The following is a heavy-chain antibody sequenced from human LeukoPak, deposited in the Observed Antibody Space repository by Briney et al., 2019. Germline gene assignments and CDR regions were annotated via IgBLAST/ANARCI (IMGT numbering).Heavy chain of an antibody. D-gene: IGHD2-2*01. CDR2: ISYDGSNK. J-gene: IGHJ4*02. CDR1: GFSFNSYG. CDR3: AKDRYCSSTRCYGDFDY. V-gene: IGHV3-30*18. Sequence: GGSLRLSCAASGFSFNSYGMHWVRQAPGKGLEWVAVISYDGSNKYYADSVKGQFTISRDNSKNTLYLQMNSLRAEDTAVYYCAKDRYCSSTRCYGDFDYWGQGTLVTVSS.